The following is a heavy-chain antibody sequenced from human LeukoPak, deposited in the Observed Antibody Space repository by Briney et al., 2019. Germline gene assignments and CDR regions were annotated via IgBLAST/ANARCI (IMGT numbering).Heavy chain of an antibody. Sequence: ASVKVSCKASGYTFTGYYMHWVRQAPGQGLEWMGWINPNSGGTNYAQKFQGWVTMTRDTSISTAYTELSRLGSDDTAVYYCARDRAYCSSTSCYQYYYYGMDVWGKGTTVTVSS. CDR1: GYTFTGYY. CDR2: INPNSGGT. CDR3: ARDRAYCSSTSCYQYYYYGMDV. V-gene: IGHV1-2*04. J-gene: IGHJ6*04. D-gene: IGHD2-2*01.